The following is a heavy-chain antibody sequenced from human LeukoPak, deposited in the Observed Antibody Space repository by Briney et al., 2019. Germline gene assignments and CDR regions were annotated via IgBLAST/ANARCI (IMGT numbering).Heavy chain of an antibody. CDR3: ARQAAEYDSSGYYSSGFDY. CDR1: GYSFTSYW. D-gene: IGHD3-22*01. Sequence: GESLKISFKGSGYSFTSYWIGWVRQMPGKGLEWMGIIYPGDSDTRYSPSFQGQVTISADKSISTAYLQWSSLKASDTAMYYCARQAAEYDSSGYYSSGFDYWGQGTLVTVSS. J-gene: IGHJ4*02. CDR2: IYPGDSDT. V-gene: IGHV5-51*01.